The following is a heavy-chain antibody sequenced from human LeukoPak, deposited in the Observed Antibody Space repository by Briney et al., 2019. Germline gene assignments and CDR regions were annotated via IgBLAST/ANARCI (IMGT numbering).Heavy chain of an antibody. CDR1: GFTFSSYG. Sequence: GRSLRLSCAASGFTFSSYGIHWVRQAPGKGLEWVAVIWYDGSSKYYADSVKGRFTISRDNSKNTLYLQMNSLRAEDTAVYYCARDFVRRVVPAASGGMDVWGQGTTVTVSS. CDR2: IWYDGSSK. V-gene: IGHV3-33*01. CDR3: ARDFVRRVVPAASGGMDV. D-gene: IGHD2-2*01. J-gene: IGHJ6*02.